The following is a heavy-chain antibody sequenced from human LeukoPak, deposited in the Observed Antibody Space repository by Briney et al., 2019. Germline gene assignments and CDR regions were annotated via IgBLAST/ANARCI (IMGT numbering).Heavy chain of an antibody. D-gene: IGHD3-22*01. CDR2: ISASGGST. CDR1: GFTFSSSA. Sequence: GGSLRLSCAASGFTFSSSAMSWVRQVPGKGLEWVSGISASGGSTNYADSVRGRFTISRDNSKNTLYVQMNSLRAEDTAIYYCAKERGDSSGYSLDYWGQGTLVTVSS. J-gene: IGHJ4*02. V-gene: IGHV3-23*01. CDR3: AKERGDSSGYSLDY.